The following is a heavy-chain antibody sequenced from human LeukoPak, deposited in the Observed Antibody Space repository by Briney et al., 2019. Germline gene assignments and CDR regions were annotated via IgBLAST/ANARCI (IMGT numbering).Heavy chain of an antibody. J-gene: IGHJ3*02. CDR3: ARDSTADAFDI. V-gene: IGHV3-53*01. D-gene: IGHD1-26*01. CDR1: EFTVSSNY. Sequence: PGGSLRLSCAASEFTVSSNYMSWVRQAPGKGLEWVSVIYSGGSTYYADSVKGRFTISRDNSKNTLYLQMNSLRAEDTAVYYCARDSTADAFDIWGQGTMVTVSS. CDR2: IYSGGST.